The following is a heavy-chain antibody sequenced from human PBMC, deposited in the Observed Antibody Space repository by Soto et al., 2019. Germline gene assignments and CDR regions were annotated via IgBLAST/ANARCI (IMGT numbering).Heavy chain of an antibody. CDR3: ARHVTGAAAHNWFDP. J-gene: IGHJ5*02. D-gene: IGHD6-13*01. V-gene: IGHV4-39*01. CDR1: GGSISSGDYY. CDR2: IYYSGST. Sequence: SETLSLTCTVSGGSISSGDYYWSWIRQPPGRGLGWIGYIYYSGSTYYNPSLKRRVTISVDTSKNQFSLKLSSVTAADTAVYYCARHVTGAAAHNWFDPWGQGTLVTVSS.